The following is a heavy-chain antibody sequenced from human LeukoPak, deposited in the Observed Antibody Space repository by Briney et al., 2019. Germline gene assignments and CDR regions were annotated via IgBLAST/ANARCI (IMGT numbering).Heavy chain of an antibody. Sequence: ASVTVSCTASGYTFSDYYLHWVRQAPGQGLEWMGWIIPNSGGTNYAQKFQGRVTMTRDTSISTAYMELNRLRSDDTAMYYCARALDHSGGGYLYYFDYWGQGTLVTVSS. J-gene: IGHJ4*02. V-gene: IGHV1-2*02. CDR3: ARALDHSGGGYLYYFDY. CDR1: GYTFSDYY. CDR2: IIPNSGGT. D-gene: IGHD2-15*01.